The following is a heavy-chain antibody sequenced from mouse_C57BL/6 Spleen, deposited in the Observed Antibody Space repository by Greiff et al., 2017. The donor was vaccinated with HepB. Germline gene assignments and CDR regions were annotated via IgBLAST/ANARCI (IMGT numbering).Heavy chain of an antibody. CDR3: ASGGYGYENY. Sequence: EVQLQQSGPELVKPGASVKISYKASGYTFTDYYMNWVKQSHGKSLEWIGDINPNNGGTSYNQKFKGKATLTVDKSSSTAYMELRSLTSEDSAVYYCASGGYGYENYWGQGTTLTVSS. J-gene: IGHJ2*01. V-gene: IGHV1-26*01. D-gene: IGHD2-2*01. CDR2: INPNNGGT. CDR1: GYTFTDYY.